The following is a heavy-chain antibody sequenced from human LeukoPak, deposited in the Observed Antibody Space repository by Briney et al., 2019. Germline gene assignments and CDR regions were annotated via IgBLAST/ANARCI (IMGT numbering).Heavy chain of an antibody. CDR1: GFTFSSYA. D-gene: IGHD3-3*01. CDR2: ISSNGGST. V-gene: IGHV3-64*01. CDR3: ARGNLPLWSLGAFDY. Sequence: GGSLRLSCAASGFTFSSYAMHWVRQAPGKGLEYVSAISSNGGSTYYANSVRGRFTISRDNSKNTLYLQMGSLRAEDMAVYYCARGNLPLWSLGAFDYWGQGTLVTVSS. J-gene: IGHJ4*02.